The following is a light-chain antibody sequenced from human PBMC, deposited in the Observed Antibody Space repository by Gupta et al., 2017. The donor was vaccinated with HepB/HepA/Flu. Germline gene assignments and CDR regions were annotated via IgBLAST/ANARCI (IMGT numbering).Light chain of an antibody. CDR1: SSDVGSYNL. J-gene: IGLJ1*01. CDR2: EVS. V-gene: IGLV2-23*02. Sequence: QSALTPPPSVSGSPAQSITISCTGTSSDVGSYNLVSWYQQHPGKALKLMIYEVSKRPSGVSNRFSGSKSGNTASLTISGLQAEDEADYYCCSYAGRGVFGTGTKVTVL. CDR3: CSYAGRGV.